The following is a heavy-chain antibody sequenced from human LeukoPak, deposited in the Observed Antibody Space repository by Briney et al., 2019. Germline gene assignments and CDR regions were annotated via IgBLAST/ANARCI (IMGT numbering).Heavy chain of an antibody. J-gene: IGHJ1*01. D-gene: IGHD6-13*01. CDR3: ARPGGVTYSSSWSSTQH. V-gene: IGHV1-2*02. CDR1: GYTFTGYY. CDR2: INPNSGGT. Sequence: ASVKVSCKASGYTFTGYYMHWVRQAPGQGLEWMGWINPNSGGTNSVQKFQGRVTMTRDTSISTAYLQWSSLKASDTAMYYCARPGGVTYSSSWSSTQHWGQGTLVTVSS.